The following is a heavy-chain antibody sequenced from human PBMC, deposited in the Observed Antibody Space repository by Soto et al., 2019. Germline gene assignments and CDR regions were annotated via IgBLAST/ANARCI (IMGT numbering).Heavy chain of an antibody. J-gene: IGHJ4*02. Sequence: EVQLVESGGGLVQPGGSLRLSCAVSGFTFSRFWMSWVRQGPGKGLEWVAKIKEDGSEKYYVDSVKGRFTISRDNARNSLFLQMNSLRGEDTALYYCARLYSSRSYGDPLDYWAREPWSPSPQ. CDR3: ARLYSSRSYGDPLDY. CDR1: GFTFSRFW. V-gene: IGHV3-7*01. CDR2: IKEDGSEK. D-gene: IGHD6-13*01.